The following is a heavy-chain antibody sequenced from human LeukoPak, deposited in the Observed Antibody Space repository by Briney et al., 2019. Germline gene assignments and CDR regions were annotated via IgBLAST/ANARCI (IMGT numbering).Heavy chain of an antibody. D-gene: IGHD3-10*01. CDR3: TTAVIRGLNAFDI. Sequence: GGSLRLSCAASGFTFSSYSMNWVRQAPGKGLEWVGRIKSKTDGGTINYAAPVKGRFTISRDDSKNTLFLQMNSLKTEDTAVYYCTTAVIRGLNAFDIWGQGTMVTVSS. J-gene: IGHJ3*02. V-gene: IGHV3-15*01. CDR2: IKSKTDGGTI. CDR1: GFTFSSYS.